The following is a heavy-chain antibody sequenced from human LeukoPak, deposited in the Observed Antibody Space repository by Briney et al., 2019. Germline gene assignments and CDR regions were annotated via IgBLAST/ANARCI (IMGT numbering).Heavy chain of an antibody. D-gene: IGHD6-6*01. Sequence: PGGSLRLSCAASGFTFSSYSMNWVRLAPGKGLEWVSSISSSSRYIYFADSLKGRFTISRDNAKNSLYLQMNSLRAEDTAVYYCAKGGIAARRFRWGGVDYWGQGTLVTVSS. CDR2: ISSSSRYI. J-gene: IGHJ4*02. CDR3: AKGGIAARRFRWGGVDY. V-gene: IGHV3-21*01. CDR1: GFTFSSYS.